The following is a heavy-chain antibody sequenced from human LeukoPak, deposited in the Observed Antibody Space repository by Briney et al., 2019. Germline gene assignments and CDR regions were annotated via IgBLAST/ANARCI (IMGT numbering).Heavy chain of an antibody. CDR2: ISWNSGSI. CDR3: AKDLVLGGTTGSDY. D-gene: IGHD3-16*01. Sequence: PGGSLRLSCAASGFTFDDYAVHWVRHAPGKGLEWVSGISWNSGSIGYADSVKGRFTISRDNAKNSLYLQMNSLRAEDTALYYCAKDLVLGGTTGSDYWGQGTLVTVSS. CDR1: GFTFDDYA. V-gene: IGHV3-9*01. J-gene: IGHJ4*02.